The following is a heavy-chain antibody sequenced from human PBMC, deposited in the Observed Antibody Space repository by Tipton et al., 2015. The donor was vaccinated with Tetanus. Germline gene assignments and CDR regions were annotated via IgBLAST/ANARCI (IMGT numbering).Heavy chain of an antibody. CDR2: IYTGDTT. Sequence: SLRLSCAASGVTVSSNYMSWVRQAPGKGLEWVSVIYTGDTTYYADSVKGRFTISRDNSKNTLYLQMNSLRADDTAVYFCAKSEARLGTSSSLDWGQGTLVTVSS. CDR3: AKSEARLGTSSSLD. J-gene: IGHJ4*02. V-gene: IGHV3-53*01. D-gene: IGHD6-6*01. CDR1: GVTVSSNY.